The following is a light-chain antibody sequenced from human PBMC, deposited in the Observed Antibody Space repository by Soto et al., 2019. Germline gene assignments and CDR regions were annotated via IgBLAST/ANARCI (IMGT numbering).Light chain of an antibody. CDR1: HSISSW. J-gene: IGKJ1*01. CDR3: QQYNRYAWT. Sequence: DTQMTQSPSTLSSSVGDRVTITSRASHSISSWFAWSQQRPGKPPKLLSYKASTLRGGVPSRFSGSGFGTEFTLNISSLQPDDFATYFCQQYNRYAWTFGQGTKVEIK. V-gene: IGKV1-5*03. CDR2: KAS.